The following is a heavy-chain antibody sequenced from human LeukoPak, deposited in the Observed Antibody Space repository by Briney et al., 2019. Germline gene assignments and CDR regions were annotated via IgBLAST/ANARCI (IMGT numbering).Heavy chain of an antibody. J-gene: IGHJ5*02. CDR3: ARGGRDYSNYWFDP. Sequence: GGSLRLSCAASGFTVSNNYMSWVRQAPGKGLEWVSVIYSGGSTYYADSVKGRFTISRDTSKNTLYLQMSSLRAEDTAVYFCARGGRDYSNYWFDPWGQGILVTVSS. CDR1: GFTVSNNY. CDR2: IYSGGST. V-gene: IGHV3-53*01. D-gene: IGHD4-11*01.